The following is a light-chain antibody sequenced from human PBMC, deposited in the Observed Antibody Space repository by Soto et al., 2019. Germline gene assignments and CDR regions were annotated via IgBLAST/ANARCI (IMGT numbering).Light chain of an antibody. Sequence: DIQMTQSPSSLSASIGDRVTLTCRASQSIGTNLNWYQQRPGKAPKLLTYAVSSLQSGVSSRFSGSGSGTDFTLSINSLQREDFATYYCQQTYSAPPLFGQGTKLEIK. J-gene: IGKJ1*01. CDR1: QSIGTN. CDR2: AVS. V-gene: IGKV1-39*01. CDR3: QQTYSAPPL.